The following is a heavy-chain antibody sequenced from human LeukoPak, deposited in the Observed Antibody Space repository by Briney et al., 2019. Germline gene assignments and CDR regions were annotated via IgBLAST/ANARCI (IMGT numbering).Heavy chain of an antibody. CDR3: AKDRGGYSYGAYFDY. CDR1: GFTFSSYA. V-gene: IGHV3-23*01. Sequence: GGSLRLSCAASGFTFSSYAMSWVRQAPGKGLEWVSAISGSGGSTYYADSVKGRFTISRDNSKNTLYLQMNSLRAEDTAVYYCAKDRGGYSYGAYFDYWGQGTLVTVSS. J-gene: IGHJ4*02. CDR2: ISGSGGST. D-gene: IGHD5-18*01.